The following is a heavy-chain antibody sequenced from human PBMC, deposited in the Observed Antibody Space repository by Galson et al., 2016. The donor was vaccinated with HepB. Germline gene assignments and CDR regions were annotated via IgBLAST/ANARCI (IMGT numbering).Heavy chain of an antibody. CDR1: GGSFSSYA. CDR2: LVPFFSTA. D-gene: IGHD2-2*01. V-gene: IGHV1-69*13. J-gene: IGHJ6*03. CDR3: ARSPVPSVIAYFMDV. Sequence: SVKVSCKASGGSFSSYAITWVRQAPGQGLEWMGGLVPFFSTANYAQKFQGRITITADESTSTNYMELESLTSEDTAVYYCARSPVPSVIAYFMDVWGYGTAVSVSS.